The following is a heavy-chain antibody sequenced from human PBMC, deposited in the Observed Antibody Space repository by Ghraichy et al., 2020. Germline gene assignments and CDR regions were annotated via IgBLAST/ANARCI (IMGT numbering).Heavy chain of an antibody. Sequence: SETLSLTCTVSGGSISSYYWSWIRQPPGKGLEWIGYIYYSGSTNYNPSLKSRVTISVDTSKNQFSLKLSSVTAADTAVYYCASWYSSGWYAEYFQHWGQGTLVTVSS. CDR3: ASWYSSGWYAEYFQH. CDR1: GGSISSYY. CDR2: IYYSGST. J-gene: IGHJ1*01. V-gene: IGHV4-59*01. D-gene: IGHD6-19*01.